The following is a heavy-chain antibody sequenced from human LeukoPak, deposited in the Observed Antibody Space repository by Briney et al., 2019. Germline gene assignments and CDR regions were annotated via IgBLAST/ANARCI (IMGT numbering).Heavy chain of an antibody. CDR2: INHSGST. J-gene: IGHJ6*02. D-gene: IGHD3-10*01. Sequence: SETLSLTCAVYGGSFSGYYWSWIRQPPGKGLEWIGEINHSGSTNYNPSLKSRVTISVDTSKNQFSLELSSVTAADTAVYYCARGPRPVYYYGSGSYLPYYGMDVWGQGTTVTVSS. V-gene: IGHV4-34*01. CDR3: ARGPRPVYYYGSGSYLPYYGMDV. CDR1: GGSFSGYY.